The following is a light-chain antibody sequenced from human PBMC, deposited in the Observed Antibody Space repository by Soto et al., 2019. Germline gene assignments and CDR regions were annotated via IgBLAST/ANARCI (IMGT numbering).Light chain of an antibody. CDR3: CSYAGSYTVV. V-gene: IGLV2-11*01. CDR2: DVS. Sequence: QSALTQPRSVSGSLGQSVTISCTGTSSDVGGYNYVSWYQQYPGEAPKLIIYDVSERPSGVPDRFSGSKSGNTASLTISGLQAEDEADYRCCSYAGSYTVVFGGGTKVSV. CDR1: SSDVGGYNY. J-gene: IGLJ3*02.